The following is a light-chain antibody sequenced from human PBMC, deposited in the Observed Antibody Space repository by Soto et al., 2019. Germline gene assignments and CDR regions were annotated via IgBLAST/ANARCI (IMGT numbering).Light chain of an antibody. CDR3: QKFNSSPGT. V-gene: IGKV1-5*01. J-gene: IGKJ1*01. CDR1: QSISSC. Sequence: DIQMTQSPSTLSASVGDRVTITCRASQSISSCLAWYQQKPGKAPKLLIYDASSLESGVPSRFSGGGSGTEFTLTISSLQPDDVATYYCQKFNSSPGTFGQGTKVEVK. CDR2: DAS.